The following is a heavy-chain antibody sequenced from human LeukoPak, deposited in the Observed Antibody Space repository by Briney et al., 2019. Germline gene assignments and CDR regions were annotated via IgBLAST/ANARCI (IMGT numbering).Heavy chain of an antibody. Sequence: PGGSMRLSWTAAEFAFSTYFVRWVRHAPGKGLNWLAVSSTTEDIKIYADSVKGRFTISRDNAKSTLYLQMNSLRAEDTAVYYCARDPIAGAPDFFDHWGQGTLVTVSS. CDR2: SSTTEDIK. CDR1: EFAFSTYF. V-gene: IGHV3-30*01. CDR3: ARDPIAGAPDFFDH. J-gene: IGHJ4*02. D-gene: IGHD6-13*01.